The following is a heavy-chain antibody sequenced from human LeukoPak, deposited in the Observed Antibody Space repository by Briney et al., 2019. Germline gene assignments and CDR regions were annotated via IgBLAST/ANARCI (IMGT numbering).Heavy chain of an antibody. CDR3: ARGYCSSTSCYRRNWFDP. Sequence: PSETLSLTCAVYGGSFSGYYWSWIRQPPGKGLEWIGEINHSGSTNYNPSLKSRVTISVDTSKNQFSLKLSSVTAADTAVYYCARGYCSSTSCYRRNWFDPWGQGTLVTVSS. D-gene: IGHD2-2*01. J-gene: IGHJ5*02. CDR2: INHSGST. CDR1: GGSFSGYY. V-gene: IGHV4-34*01.